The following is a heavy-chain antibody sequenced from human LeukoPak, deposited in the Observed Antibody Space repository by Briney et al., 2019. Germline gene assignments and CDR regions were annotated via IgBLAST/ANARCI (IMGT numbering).Heavy chain of an antibody. V-gene: IGHV1-18*01. CDR3: ARDNFNYYDSSGYYDY. D-gene: IGHD3-22*01. CDR1: GYTFTSYG. J-gene: IGHJ4*02. CDR2: ISAYNGNT. Sequence: GASVKVSFKASGYTFTSYGISWVRQAPGQGLEWMGWISAYNGNTNYAQKLQGRVTMTTDTSTSTAYMELRSLRSDDTAVYYCARDNFNYYDSSGYYDYWGQGTLVTVSS.